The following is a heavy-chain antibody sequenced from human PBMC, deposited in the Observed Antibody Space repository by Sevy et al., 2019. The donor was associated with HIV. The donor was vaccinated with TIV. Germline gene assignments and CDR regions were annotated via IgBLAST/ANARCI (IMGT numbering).Heavy chain of an antibody. CDR3: ARLDSSSWYENHSYGMDV. Sequence: GGTLRLSCVASGFTFSSDAMSWGRQAPGKGLEWVSASSGSGGSTYYADSVKGRFTISRDNSKNTLYLHMNSLRAEDTALYYCARLDSSSWYENHSYGMDVWGQGTTVTVSS. CDR2: SSGSGGST. D-gene: IGHD6-13*01. CDR1: GFTFSSDA. J-gene: IGHJ6*02. V-gene: IGHV3-23*01.